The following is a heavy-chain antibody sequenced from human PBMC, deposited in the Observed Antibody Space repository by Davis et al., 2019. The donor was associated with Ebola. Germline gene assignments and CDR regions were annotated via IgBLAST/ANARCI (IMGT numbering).Heavy chain of an antibody. J-gene: IGHJ3*01. V-gene: IGHV3-74*01. CDR2: IKSDGSST. CDR1: GFTFSSYG. Sequence: GESLKISCAASGFTFSSYGMHWVRQAPGKGLVWVSLIKSDGSSTRYADSVKGRFTISRDNSKNTLYLQMNSLRVEDTALYYCAKASSSPLTRAFDVWGRGAMVTVSS. CDR3: AKASSSPLTRAFDV.